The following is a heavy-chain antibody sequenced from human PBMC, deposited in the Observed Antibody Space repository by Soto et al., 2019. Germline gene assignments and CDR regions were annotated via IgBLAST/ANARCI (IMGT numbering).Heavy chain of an antibody. J-gene: IGHJ6*02. Sequence: QMQLVQSGPEVKKPGTSVKVSCKASGFTFTSSAMHWVRQARGQRLEWIGWIVVGSGNTNYAQKFQERVTITRDMSTSTAYMELSSLRSEDTAVYYCAADFTVSQQYGMDVWGQGTTVTVSS. V-gene: IGHV1-58*02. CDR2: IVVGSGNT. CDR3: AADFTVSQQYGMDV. D-gene: IGHD4-17*01. CDR1: GFTFTSSA.